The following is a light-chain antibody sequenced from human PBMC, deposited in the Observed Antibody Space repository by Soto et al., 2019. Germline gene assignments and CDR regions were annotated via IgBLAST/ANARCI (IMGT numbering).Light chain of an antibody. J-gene: IGLJ2*01. Sequence: QSALTQPRSVSGSPGQSVTISCTGTRRDVGGYNYVSWYQPHPGKAPKLMIYAVTRRPSGVPDRFSGSKSGNTASLAISGVQAEEEADYFCCSYAGINTVFGGGTQRTGL. CDR3: CSYAGINTV. CDR2: AVT. CDR1: RRDVGGYNY. V-gene: IGLV2-11*01.